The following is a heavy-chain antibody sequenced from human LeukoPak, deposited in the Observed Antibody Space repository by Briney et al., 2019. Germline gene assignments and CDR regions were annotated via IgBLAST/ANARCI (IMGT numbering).Heavy chain of an antibody. CDR3: ARGRPPADY. V-gene: IGHV3-20*04. CDR2: INWNGGST. Sequence: PGGSLRLSCAASGFSFSRAWMSWVRQAPGKGLEWVCGINWNGGSTGYADSVKGRFTISRDNAENSLYLQMNSLRAEDTALYYCARGRPPADYWGQGTLVTVSS. CDR1: GFSFSRAW. J-gene: IGHJ4*02.